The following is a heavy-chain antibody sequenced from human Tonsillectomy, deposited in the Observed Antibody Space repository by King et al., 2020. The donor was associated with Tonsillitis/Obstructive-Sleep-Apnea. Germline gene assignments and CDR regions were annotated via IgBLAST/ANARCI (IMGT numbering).Heavy chain of an antibody. CDR1: GGSISTYY. D-gene: IGHD3-3*01. J-gene: IGHJ6*03. CDR2: MHYSGRT. V-gene: IGHV4-59*01. CDR3: ARGVQDFWSGNSFYMDV. Sequence: QVQLQESGPGLVRPSETLSLSCTVSGGSISTYYWTWIRQPPGKGLEWIGYMHYSGRTDQNPSLKSRVSFSLDTSNNHFSLELTSVTAADTAVYYCARGVQDFWSGNSFYMDVWGKGTKVTVSS.